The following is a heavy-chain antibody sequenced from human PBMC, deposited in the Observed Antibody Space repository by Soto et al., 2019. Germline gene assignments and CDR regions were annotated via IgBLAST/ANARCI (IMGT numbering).Heavy chain of an antibody. CDR1: GFTFSSYA. V-gene: IGHV3-30-3*01. CDR3: VRYCSTTLCNGVATRTFDY. J-gene: IGHJ4*02. Sequence: GGSLRLSCAASGFTFSSYAMHWVRQAPGKGLEWVAVISYDGSNKYYADSVKGRFTISRDNSKNSLYLQMNSLRDEDTALYYCVRYCSTTLCNGVATRTFDYWGQGTLVTVSS. CDR2: ISYDGSNK. D-gene: IGHD2-2*01.